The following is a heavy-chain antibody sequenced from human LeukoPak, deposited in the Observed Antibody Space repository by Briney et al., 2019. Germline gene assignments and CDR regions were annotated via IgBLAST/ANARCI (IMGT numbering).Heavy chain of an antibody. CDR1: GGSISSSSYY. CDR2: IYYSGST. J-gene: IGHJ6*03. Sequence: SETLSLTCTVSGGSISSSSYYWGWIRQPPGKGLEWIGSIYYSGSTYYNPSRKSRVTISVDTSKNQFSLKLSSVTAADTAVYYCARVESQYYYYSYMDVWGKGTTVTVSS. CDR3: ARVESQYYYYSYMDV. V-gene: IGHV4-39*07.